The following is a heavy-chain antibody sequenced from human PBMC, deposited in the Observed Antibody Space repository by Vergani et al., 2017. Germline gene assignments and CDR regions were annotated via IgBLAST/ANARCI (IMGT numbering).Heavy chain of an antibody. CDR1: GGSISSYY. J-gene: IGHJ6*03. CDR2: IYYSGST. V-gene: IGHV4-59*01. Sequence: QVQLQESGPGLVKPSETLSLTCTVSGGSISSYYWSWIRQPPGKGLEWIGYIYYSGSTNYNPSLKSRVTISGDTSKNQFSLKLSSVTAADTAVYYCARGGSSSRGYYYYDMDVWGKGTTVTVSS. D-gene: IGHD6-6*01. CDR3: ARGGSSSRGYYYYDMDV.